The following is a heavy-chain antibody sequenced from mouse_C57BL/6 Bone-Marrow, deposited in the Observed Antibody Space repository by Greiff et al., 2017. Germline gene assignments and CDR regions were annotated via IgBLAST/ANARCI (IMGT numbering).Heavy chain of an antibody. J-gene: IGHJ3*01. CDR2: ISNGGGST. CDR3: ARQGIVTTKFAY. CDR1: GFTFSDYC. D-gene: IGHD2-5*01. V-gene: IGHV5-12*01. Sequence: EVQLVESGGGLVQPGGSLKLSCAASGFTFSDYCMSWVRQTPEKRLEWVAYISNGGGSTYYPDTVKGRFTISRDNAKNTLYLQMSRLKSEDTAMYYCARQGIVTTKFAYWGQGTLVSVSA.